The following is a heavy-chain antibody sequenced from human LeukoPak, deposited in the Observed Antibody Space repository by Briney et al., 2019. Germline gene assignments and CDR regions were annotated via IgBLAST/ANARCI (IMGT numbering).Heavy chain of an antibody. V-gene: IGHV4-39*01. CDR2: MYYSGST. CDR1: GGSISSSSYY. J-gene: IGHJ6*03. D-gene: IGHD6-19*01. Sequence: SETLSLTCTVSGGSISSSSYYWGWIRQPPGKGLEWIGNMYYSGSTYYNPSLKNRVTIFVDTSTKQFSLKLSSVTAADTAVYYCTRNIAVAGRGDYMDVWGKGTTVTISS. CDR3: TRNIAVAGRGDYMDV.